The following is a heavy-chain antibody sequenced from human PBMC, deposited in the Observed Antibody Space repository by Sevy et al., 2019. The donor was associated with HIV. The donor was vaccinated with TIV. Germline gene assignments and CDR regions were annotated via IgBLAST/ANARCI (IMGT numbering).Heavy chain of an antibody. D-gene: IGHD3-10*01. Sequence: GGSLRLSCAASGFTFSDYYMSWIRQAPGKGLEWVSYISSSSSYTNYADSVKGRFTISRDNAENSLYLQMNSLRAEDTAVYYCARDLREYYYGSGSSEFDPWGQGTLVTVSS. CDR2: ISSSSSYT. CDR1: GFTFSDYY. CDR3: ARDLREYYYGSGSSEFDP. V-gene: IGHV3-11*06. J-gene: IGHJ5*02.